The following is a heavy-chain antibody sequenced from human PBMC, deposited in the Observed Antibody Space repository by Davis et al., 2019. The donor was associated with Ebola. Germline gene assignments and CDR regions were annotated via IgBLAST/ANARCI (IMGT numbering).Heavy chain of an antibody. D-gene: IGHD5-18*01. CDR2: TYSNYKWFN. CDR3: ARGWLRGGLDV. CDR1: GDSVSG. J-gene: IGHJ6*04. Sequence: PSETLSLTCAISGDSVSGWNWIRQSPSRGLEWLGRTYSNYKWFNDYALSVRGRITINPDTSKNQFSLQLNSVPPEDTALYYCARGWLRGGLDVWGEGTTVTVSS. V-gene: IGHV6-1*01.